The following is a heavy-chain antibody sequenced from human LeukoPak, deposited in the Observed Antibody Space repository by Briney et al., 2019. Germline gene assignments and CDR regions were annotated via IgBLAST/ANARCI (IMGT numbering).Heavy chain of an antibody. CDR2: ISSTSSHV. V-gene: IGHV3-21*01. J-gene: IGHJ3*02. Sequence: GGSLRLSCAASGFTFSNYSMSWGQQAPGKGLEWVSSISSTSSHVYYADSVQGRFSISRDNAKNSLYLQMSGLRVEDTAVYYCATLKLGHGPFDIWGQGTMVTVSS. CDR1: GFTFSNYS. D-gene: IGHD7-27*01. CDR3: ATLKLGHGPFDI.